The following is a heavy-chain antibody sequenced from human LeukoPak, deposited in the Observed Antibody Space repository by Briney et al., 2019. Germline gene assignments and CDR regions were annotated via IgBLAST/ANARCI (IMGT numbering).Heavy chain of an antibody. CDR2: IIPIFGTA. D-gene: IGHD5-24*01. Sequence: SVTVSCTASGGTFSIYAISWVRQAPGQGLEWMGGIIPIFGTANYAQKFQGRVTITADESTSTAYMELSSLRSEDTAVYYCARWLQLGVNYYYGMDVWGQGTTVTVSS. J-gene: IGHJ6*02. CDR1: GGTFSIYA. V-gene: IGHV1-69*01. CDR3: ARWLQLGVNYYYGMDV.